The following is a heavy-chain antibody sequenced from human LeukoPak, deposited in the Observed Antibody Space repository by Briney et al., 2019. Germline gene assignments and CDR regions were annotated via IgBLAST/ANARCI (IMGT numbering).Heavy chain of an antibody. CDR2: IYWDDDK. Sequence: SGPTLLKPTQPLTLTCTFSGFSLTTSGVGVGWIRQPPGKALEWLALIYWDDDKRYSPSLKSRVTITKDTSKNQVVLTMTNMDPVDTATYYCSRTRRGQIGWTNDYWGQGTLVTVSS. D-gene: IGHD6-19*01. V-gene: IGHV2-5*02. CDR3: SRTRRGQIGWTNDY. CDR1: GFSLTTSGVG. J-gene: IGHJ4*02.